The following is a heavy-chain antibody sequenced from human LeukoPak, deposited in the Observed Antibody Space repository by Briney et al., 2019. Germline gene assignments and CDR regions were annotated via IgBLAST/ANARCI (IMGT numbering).Heavy chain of an antibody. CDR2: INHSGST. V-gene: IGHV4-34*01. CDR1: GGSFSGYY. CDR3: ARVIVGDYVGGTRYFDY. Sequence: SETLSLTCAVYGGSFSGYYWSWIRQPPGKGLEWIGEINHSGSTNYNPSLKSRVTISVDTSKNQFSLKLSSVTAADTAVYYCARVIVGDYVGGTRYFDYWGQGTLVTVSS. D-gene: IGHD4-17*01. J-gene: IGHJ4*02.